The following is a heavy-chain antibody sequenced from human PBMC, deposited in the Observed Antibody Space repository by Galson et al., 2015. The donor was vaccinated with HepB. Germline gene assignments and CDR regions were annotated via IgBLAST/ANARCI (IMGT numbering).Heavy chain of an antibody. D-gene: IGHD3-10*01. J-gene: IGHJ4*02. Sequence: SLRLSCAASGFTFSSYSMNWVRQAPGKGLEWVSSISSSSSYIYYADSVKGRFTISRDDAKNSLYLQMNSLRAEDTAVYYCARDLHYYGSGSYGDYWGQGTLVTVSS. CDR1: GFTFSSYS. CDR2: ISSSSSYI. V-gene: IGHV3-21*01. CDR3: ARDLHYYGSGSYGDY.